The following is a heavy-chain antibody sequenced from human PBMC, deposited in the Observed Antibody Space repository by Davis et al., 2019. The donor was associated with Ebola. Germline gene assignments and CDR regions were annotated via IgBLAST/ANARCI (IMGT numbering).Heavy chain of an antibody. CDR2: LSASGSRA. Sequence: GESLKISCAASKFTFRTYAMSWVRQAPGKGLEWVSTLSASGSRAYYADSVKSRITVSRDNSKNTLFLQMNSLTAEDTAVYFCAKNGEPKYYYFGMDVWGQGTTVIVSS. D-gene: IGHD1-14*01. CDR1: KFTFRTYA. V-gene: IGHV3-23*01. J-gene: IGHJ6*02. CDR3: AKNGEPKYYYFGMDV.